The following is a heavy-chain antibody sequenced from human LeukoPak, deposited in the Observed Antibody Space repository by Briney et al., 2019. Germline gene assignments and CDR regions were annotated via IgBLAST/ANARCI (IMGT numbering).Heavy chain of an antibody. Sequence: SETLSLTCTVSGGSISSYYWSWIRQPPGKGLEWIGYIYYSGSTYYNPSLRSRVTISVDTSKNQFCMKLRSVTAADTAVYYCARVSSRGSDAFDIWGQGTMVTVSS. V-gene: IGHV4-59*12. J-gene: IGHJ3*02. D-gene: IGHD2-2*01. CDR3: ARVSSRGSDAFDI. CDR1: GGSISSYY. CDR2: IYYSGST.